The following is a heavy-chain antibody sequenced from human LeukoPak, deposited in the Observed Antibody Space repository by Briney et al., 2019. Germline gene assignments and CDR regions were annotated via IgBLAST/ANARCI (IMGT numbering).Heavy chain of an antibody. CDR3: ARVRWGVVPAAVTSGGYYYYYMDV. CDR1: GYSFTSYW. Sequence: GESLKISCKGSGYSFTSYWIGWVRQMPGKGLEWMGIIYPGDSDTRYSPSFQGQVTISADKSISTAYLQWSSLKASDTAMYYCARVRWGVVPAAVTSGGYYYYYMDVWGKGTTVNISS. J-gene: IGHJ6*03. D-gene: IGHD2-2*01. V-gene: IGHV5-51*01. CDR2: IYPGDSDT.